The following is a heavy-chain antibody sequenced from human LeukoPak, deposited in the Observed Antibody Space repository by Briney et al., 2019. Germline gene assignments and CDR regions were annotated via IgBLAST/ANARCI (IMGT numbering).Heavy chain of an antibody. D-gene: IGHD3-10*01. V-gene: IGHV3-23*01. CDR2: ISGSGGGT. CDR3: AKDSSSTWFGGGSK. CDR1: GFTFTNYV. Sequence: GGSLRLSCAASGFTFTNYVMTWVRQAPGKGLEWLSGISGSGGGTYYADSVKGRFTISRDNSKNTLYLQMNSLRAEDTAMYYCAKDSSSTWFGGGSKWGQGTLVTVSS. J-gene: IGHJ4*02.